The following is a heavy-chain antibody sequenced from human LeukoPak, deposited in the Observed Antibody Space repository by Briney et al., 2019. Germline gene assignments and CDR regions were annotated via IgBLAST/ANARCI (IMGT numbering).Heavy chain of an antibody. CDR1: GGSVSRGSYY. CDR3: ARDSETYSSGWHVADY. Sequence: SETLSLTCTVSGGSVSRGSYYWSWIRQPPGKGLEWIGYIYYSGSTHYNPSLKSRVTISIDTSKNQFSLRLSSVTAADTAMYHCARDSETYSSGWHVADYWGQGTLVTVSS. V-gene: IGHV4-61*01. D-gene: IGHD6-19*01. J-gene: IGHJ4*02. CDR2: IYYSGST.